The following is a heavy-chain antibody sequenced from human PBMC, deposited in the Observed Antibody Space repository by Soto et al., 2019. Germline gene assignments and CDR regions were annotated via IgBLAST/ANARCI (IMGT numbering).Heavy chain of an antibody. CDR2: ISAYNGNT. V-gene: IGHV1-18*01. CDR1: GYTFTSYG. Sequence: ASVKVSCKASGYTFTSYGISWVRQAPGQGLEWMGWISAYNGNTNYAQKLQGRVTMTTDTSTSTAYMELRSLRSDDTAVYYCARDVSYAILNGYHSNWFDACGQGTLVRVSS. CDR3: ARDVSYAILNGYHSNWFDA. D-gene: IGHD3-9*01. J-gene: IGHJ5*02.